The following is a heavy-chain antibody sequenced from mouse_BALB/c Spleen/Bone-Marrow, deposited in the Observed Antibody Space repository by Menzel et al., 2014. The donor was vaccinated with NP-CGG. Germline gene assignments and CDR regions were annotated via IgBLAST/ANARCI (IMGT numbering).Heavy chain of an antibody. V-gene: IGHV14-3*02. CDR1: GFNIKDTY. Sequence: EVKLQESGAELVKPGASVKLSCTASGFNIKDTYMHWVKQRPEQGLEWIGRIDPANGNTKYDPKFQDKATITADTSSNTAYLQLSSLTSEDTAVYYCARGGTAATWYFDVWGAGTTVTVSS. CDR3: ARGGTAATWYFDV. D-gene: IGHD1-2*01. J-gene: IGHJ1*01. CDR2: IDPANGNT.